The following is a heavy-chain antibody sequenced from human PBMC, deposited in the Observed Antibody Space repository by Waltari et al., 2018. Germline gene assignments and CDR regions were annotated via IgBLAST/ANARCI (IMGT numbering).Heavy chain of an antibody. J-gene: IGHJ4*02. Sequence: QVQLVESGGGVVQPGRSLRLSCAASGFTFSDYGMHGVRPAPGKGLGSGAVIWHDGRKDFYADSGKGRFTISRDNSRNTMYMQMNSLRAEDTAVYYCTRDVSSIYFDYWGQGTLVTVSS. CDR1: GFTFSDYG. CDR3: TRDVSSIYFDY. D-gene: IGHD6-19*01. V-gene: IGHV3-33*01. CDR2: IWHDGRKD.